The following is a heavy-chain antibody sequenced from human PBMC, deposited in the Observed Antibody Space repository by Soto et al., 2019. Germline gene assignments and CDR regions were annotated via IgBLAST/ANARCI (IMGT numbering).Heavy chain of an antibody. Sequence: QVQLQESGPGLVKPSETLSLTCSVSGGSINSDYWTWIRQSAGKGLEWIGRISTSGRTTYNPSLKSRVTMSIDTSRNQFSLILISVTAADTALYYCARLHLPALQGAFDIWGQGTMVTVSS. D-gene: IGHD2-2*01. CDR1: GGSINSDY. J-gene: IGHJ3*02. CDR2: ISTSGRT. CDR3: ARLHLPALQGAFDI. V-gene: IGHV4-4*07.